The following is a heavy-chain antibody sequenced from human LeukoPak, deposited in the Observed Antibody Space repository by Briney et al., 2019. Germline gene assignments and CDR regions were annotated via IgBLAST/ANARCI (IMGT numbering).Heavy chain of an antibody. D-gene: IGHD4-17*01. CDR2: IYPGDSDT. CDR1: GYSFTNYW. J-gene: IGHJ5*02. Sequence: GESLKISCKGSGYSFTNYWIGWVRQMPGKGLEWMGIIYPGDSDTRYSPSFQGQVTISAVRSITTAYLQWSSLKASDTAMYYCAIALDYGDYIFDPWGQRTLVTVSS. V-gene: IGHV5-51*01. CDR3: AIALDYGDYIFDP.